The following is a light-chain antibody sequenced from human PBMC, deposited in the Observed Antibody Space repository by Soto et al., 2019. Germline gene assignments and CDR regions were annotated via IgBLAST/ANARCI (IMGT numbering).Light chain of an antibody. CDR1: QSISTY. J-gene: IGKJ3*01. V-gene: IGKV1-39*01. CDR3: QQSFNTPFT. Sequence: DIQMTQSPSSLSASVGDRVTITCRASQSISTYLHWYQQKPGKAPNLLIYAASSLHSGVPSRFSGSGSGTDFTLTISSLQPEDFVTYYCQQSFNTPFTFGPGTRWIS. CDR2: AAS.